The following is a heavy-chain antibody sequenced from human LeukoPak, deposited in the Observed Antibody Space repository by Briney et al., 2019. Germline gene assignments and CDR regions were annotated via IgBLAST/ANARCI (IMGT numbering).Heavy chain of an antibody. J-gene: IGHJ3*02. CDR1: GYTFTGYY. V-gene: IGHV1-2*02. CDR2: INPNSGGT. D-gene: IGHD2-2*01. Sequence: RASVKVSCKASGYTFTGYYMHWVRQAPGQGLEWMGWINPNSGGTNYAQKFQGRVTTTRDTSISTAYMELSRLRSDDTAVYYCARDYVSTSCCNDAFDIWGQGTMVTVSS. CDR3: ARDYVSTSCCNDAFDI.